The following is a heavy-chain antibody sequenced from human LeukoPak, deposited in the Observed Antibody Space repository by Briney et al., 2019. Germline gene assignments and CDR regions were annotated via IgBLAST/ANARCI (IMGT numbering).Heavy chain of an antibody. Sequence: GGSLRLSCAASGFTFSSYWMSWVRQAPGKGLEWVANIKQDGSVKYYVDSVKGRFTISRDNAKNSLYLQMNSLRAEDTAVYYCARVPTERGYYDSSGDYQNYNYYMDVWGKGTTVTVSS. CDR3: ARVPTERGYYDSSGDYQNYNYYMDV. V-gene: IGHV3-7*01. CDR1: GFTFSSYW. CDR2: IKQDGSVK. D-gene: IGHD3-22*01. J-gene: IGHJ6*03.